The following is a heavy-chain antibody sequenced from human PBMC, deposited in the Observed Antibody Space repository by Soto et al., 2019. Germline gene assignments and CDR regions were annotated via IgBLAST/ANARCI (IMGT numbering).Heavy chain of an antibody. J-gene: IGHJ4*02. CDR1: GGSISSSSYY. CDR2: LHYSEST. Sequence: SETLSLTCTVSGGSISSSSYYWGWIRQPPGKGLEWIGSLHYSESTYYNPSLKSRVTISVDTSKNHFSLKLSSVTAADTAIYYCARLEGEIVPPPVAFDYWGQGTLVTVSS. D-gene: IGHD2-2*01. V-gene: IGHV4-39*02. CDR3: ARLEGEIVPPPVAFDY.